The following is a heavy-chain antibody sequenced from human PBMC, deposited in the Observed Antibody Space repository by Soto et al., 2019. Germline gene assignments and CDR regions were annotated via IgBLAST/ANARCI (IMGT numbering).Heavy chain of an antibody. V-gene: IGHV4-59*01. Sequence: SETLSLTCTVSGGSISSYYWTWIRQPPGKGLEWIGYIHYSGSTNYNPSLKSRVTISVGTSKNHFSLKLSSVSAADTAVYYCARDSTYRGAFDIWGQGTMVTVSS. D-gene: IGHD3-16*02. J-gene: IGHJ3*02. CDR3: ARDSTYRGAFDI. CDR1: GGSISSYY. CDR2: IHYSGST.